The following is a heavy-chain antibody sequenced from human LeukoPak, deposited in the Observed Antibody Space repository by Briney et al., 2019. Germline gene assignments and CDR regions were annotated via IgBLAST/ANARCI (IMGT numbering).Heavy chain of an antibody. CDR1: GFTFDDYA. CDR3: AKDKTYSGELQD. D-gene: IGHD1-26*01. CDR2: ISWNSGTI. Sequence: PGRSLRLSCAASGFTFDDYAMHWVRQAPGKGLEWVSGISWNSGTIGYADSVKGRFTISRDNAKNSLYLQMNSLRAEDMALYYCAKDKTYSGELQDWGQGTLVTVSS. J-gene: IGHJ4*02. V-gene: IGHV3-9*03.